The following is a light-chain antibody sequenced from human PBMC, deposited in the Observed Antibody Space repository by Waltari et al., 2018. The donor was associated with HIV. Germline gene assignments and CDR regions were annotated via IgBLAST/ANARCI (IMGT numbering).Light chain of an antibody. CDR1: SPNIGAGYD. CDR2: GNS. Sequence: QSVLTQPPSVSGAPGQRVTISCTGSSPNIGAGYDVPWYQQLPGTAPKLLIYGNSHRPSGVPDRFSGSKSGTSASLAITGLQAEDEADYYCQSYDSSLSAPVVFGGGTKLTVL. CDR3: QSYDSSLSAPVV. J-gene: IGLJ2*01. V-gene: IGLV1-40*01.